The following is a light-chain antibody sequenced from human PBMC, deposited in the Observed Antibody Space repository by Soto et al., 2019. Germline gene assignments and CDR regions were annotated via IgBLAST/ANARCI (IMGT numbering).Light chain of an antibody. CDR2: DDT. J-gene: IGLJ1*01. CDR1: SSNIGAGYE. Sequence: QSVLTQPPSVSGAPGQRVTISCTGSSSNIGAGYEVHWYQQLPGAAPRLLIYDDTHRPSGVPERFSGSKSGTAASLAITVLQAQDEADYYCQSYDSSLTARYVFGTGTKLTVL. CDR3: QSYDSSLTARYV. V-gene: IGLV1-40*01.